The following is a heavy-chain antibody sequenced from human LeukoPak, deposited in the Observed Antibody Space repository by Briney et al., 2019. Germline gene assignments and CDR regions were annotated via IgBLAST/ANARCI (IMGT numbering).Heavy chain of an antibody. CDR1: GDSVSSKDAA. J-gene: IGHJ4*02. V-gene: IGHV6-1*01. CDR2: TYYRSKWYS. CDR3: AGTTGPVDH. D-gene: IGHD1-1*01. Sequence: SQTLSLACAISGDSVSSKDAAWNWIRQSPSRGLEWLGRTYYRSKWYSEYAPSVKSRLIIKADTSKNQISLQLNSVTPEDTAVYYCAGTTGPVDHWGQGTLVTVSS.